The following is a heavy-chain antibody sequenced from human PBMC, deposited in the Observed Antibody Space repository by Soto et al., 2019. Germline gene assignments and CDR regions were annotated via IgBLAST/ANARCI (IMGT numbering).Heavy chain of an antibody. J-gene: IGHJ6*03. Sequence: SETLSLTCTVSGGSISSSSYYWGWIRQPPGKGLEWIGSIYYSGSTYYNPSLKSRVTISVDTSKNQFSLKLSSVTAADTAVYYCDAFYGDYYYYYMDVWGKGTTVTVSS. CDR2: IYYSGST. V-gene: IGHV4-39*01. CDR3: DAFYGDYYYYYMDV. D-gene: IGHD4-17*01. CDR1: GGSISSSSYY.